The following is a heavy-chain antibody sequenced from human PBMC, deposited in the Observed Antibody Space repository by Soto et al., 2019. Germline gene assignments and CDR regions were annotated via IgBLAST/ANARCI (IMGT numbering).Heavy chain of an antibody. CDR1: GGTFSSYA. Sequence: SVKVSCKASGGTFSSYAISWVRQAPGQGLEWMGGIIPIFGTANYAQKFQGRVTITADKSTSTAYMELSSLRSEDTAVYYCARDRPYCTNGVCSGMDVWGQGTTVTVSS. D-gene: IGHD2-8*01. J-gene: IGHJ6*02. CDR2: IIPIFGTA. CDR3: ARDRPYCTNGVCSGMDV. V-gene: IGHV1-69*06.